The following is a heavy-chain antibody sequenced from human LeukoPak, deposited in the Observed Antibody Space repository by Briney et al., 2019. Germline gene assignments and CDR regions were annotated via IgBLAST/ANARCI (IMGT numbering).Heavy chain of an antibody. CDR1: GGSISRSDYY. CDR3: ASAGGDYYDSSGYPAGGYYFDY. Sequence: PSQTLSLTCSVSGGSISRSDYYWSWIRQPPGKGLEWIGYIYYSGITYYNPSLKSRVTISVDTSKNQFSLKLSSVTAADTAVYYCASAGGDYYDSSGYPAGGYYFDYWGQGTLATVSS. V-gene: IGHV4-30-4*01. CDR2: IYYSGIT. J-gene: IGHJ4*02. D-gene: IGHD3-22*01.